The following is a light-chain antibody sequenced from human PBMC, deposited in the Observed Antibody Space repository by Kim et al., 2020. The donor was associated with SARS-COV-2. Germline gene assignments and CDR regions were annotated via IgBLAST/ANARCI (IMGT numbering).Light chain of an antibody. J-gene: IGLJ3*02. Sequence: GQAVTSSCTGTSNDVGGYNYVSWYQQHPGKAPKLMIYDVSKRPSGVPDRFSGSKSGNTASLTISGLQAEDEADYYCCSYAGSYTLVFGGGTQLTVL. CDR2: DVS. CDR3: CSYAGSYTLV. V-gene: IGLV2-11*01. CDR1: SNDVGGYNY.